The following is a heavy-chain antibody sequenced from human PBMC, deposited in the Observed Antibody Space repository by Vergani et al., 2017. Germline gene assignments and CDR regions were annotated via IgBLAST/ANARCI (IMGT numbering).Heavy chain of an antibody. CDR1: GYSFTSYW. CDR2: IYPGDSDT. Sequence: EVQLVQSGAEVKKPGESLKISCKGSGYSFTSYWIGWVRQMPGKGLEWMGIIYPGDSDTRYSPSFQGQVTISADKSSSTAYLQWSSLKASDTAMYYCARTSTYYFDSSCYLPDAFDIWGQGTMVTVSS. D-gene: IGHD3-22*01. V-gene: IGHV5-51*01. J-gene: IGHJ3*02. CDR3: ARTSTYYFDSSCYLPDAFDI.